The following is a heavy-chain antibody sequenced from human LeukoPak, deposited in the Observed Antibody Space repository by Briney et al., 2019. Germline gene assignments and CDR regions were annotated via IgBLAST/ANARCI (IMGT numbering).Heavy chain of an antibody. D-gene: IGHD6-19*01. J-gene: IGHJ4*02. CDR2: ISASSRTT. V-gene: IGHV3-48*04. CDR3: ATGLVSGGY. Sequence: GGSLRLSCAASGLTFTNHSVHWVRQAPGKGLEWLSYISASSRTTVYADSVKGRFTISRDNAKKSLSLQMNSLRGEDTAVYYCATGLVSGGYWGQGTLVTVSS. CDR1: GLTFTNHS.